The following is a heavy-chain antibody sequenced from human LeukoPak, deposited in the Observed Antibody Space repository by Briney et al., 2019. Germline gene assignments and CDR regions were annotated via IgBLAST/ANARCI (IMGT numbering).Heavy chain of an antibody. V-gene: IGHV4-34*01. CDR1: GGSFSGYY. J-gene: IGHJ4*02. CDR3: ARFSTGPGY. CDR2: INHSGST. D-gene: IGHD3-3*02. Sequence: SETLSLTCAVCGGSFSGYYWSWIRQPAGKGLEWIGEINHSGSTNYNPSLKSRVTISVDTSKNQFSLKLSSVTAADTAVYYCARFSTGPGYWGQGTLVTVSS.